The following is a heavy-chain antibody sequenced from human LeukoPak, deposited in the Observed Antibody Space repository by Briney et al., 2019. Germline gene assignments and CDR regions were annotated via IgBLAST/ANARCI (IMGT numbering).Heavy chain of an antibody. CDR2: INSNSTSNSIK. D-gene: IGHD6-19*01. Sequence: AGGSLRLSCATSGFTFSTYSMNWVRQAPGKGLEWVSYINSNSTSNSIKYYADSVQGRFTISRDNAKNSLYLQTNSLRAEDTAVYYCAKDLAVAGDDYWGQGTLVTVSS. CDR3: AKDLAVAGDDY. V-gene: IGHV3-48*01. CDR1: GFTFSTYS. J-gene: IGHJ4*02.